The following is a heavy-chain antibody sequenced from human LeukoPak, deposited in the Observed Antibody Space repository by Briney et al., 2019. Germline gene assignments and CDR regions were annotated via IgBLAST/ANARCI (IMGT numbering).Heavy chain of an antibody. Sequence: GESLKISCKGSGYSFTTYWIGWVRQMPGKGLEWMGIIYPDDSDTRYSPSFQGQVTISADKSISTAYLQWSSLKASDTAMYYCARMKVIYCSSTSCYDSLRYYYYYMDVWGKGTTVTISS. V-gene: IGHV5-51*01. D-gene: IGHD2-2*01. J-gene: IGHJ6*03. CDR2: IYPDDSDT. CDR1: GYSFTTYW. CDR3: ARMKVIYCSSTSCYDSLRYYYYYMDV.